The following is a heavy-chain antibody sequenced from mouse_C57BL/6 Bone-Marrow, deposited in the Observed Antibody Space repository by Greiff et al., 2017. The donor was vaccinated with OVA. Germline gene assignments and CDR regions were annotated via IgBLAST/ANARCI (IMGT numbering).Heavy chain of an antibody. CDR3: TPSTTVVATDYFDY. CDR1: GYTFTDYE. J-gene: IGHJ2*01. CDR2: IDPETGGT. V-gene: IGHV1-15*01. D-gene: IGHD1-1*01. Sequence: VQLQQSGAELVRPGASVTLSCKASGYTFTDYEMHWVKQTPVHGLEWIGAIDPETGGTAYNQKFKGKAILTADKSSSTAYMELRSLTSEDSAVYYCTPSTTVVATDYFDYWGQGTTLTVSS.